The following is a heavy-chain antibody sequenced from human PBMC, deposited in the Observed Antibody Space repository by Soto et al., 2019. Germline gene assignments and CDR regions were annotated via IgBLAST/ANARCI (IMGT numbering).Heavy chain of an antibody. D-gene: IGHD3-10*01. CDR3: ARGVGSGTYYNQYNWFDP. Sequence: ASVKVSCKASGYTFTSYDMHWVRQAPGQRLEWMGWINAGNGNTKYSQKFQGRVTITRDTSASKAYMELSSLRSEDTAVYYCARGVGSGTYYNQYNWFDPWGQG. CDR1: GYTFTSYD. J-gene: IGHJ5*02. V-gene: IGHV1-3*01. CDR2: INAGNGNT.